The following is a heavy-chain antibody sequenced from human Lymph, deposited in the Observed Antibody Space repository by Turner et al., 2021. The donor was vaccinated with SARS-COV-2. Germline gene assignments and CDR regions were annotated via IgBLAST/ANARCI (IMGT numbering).Heavy chain of an antibody. Sequence: QLQLGEPGPGLVRPWGPLPPPGRFSGGPISSQTNYWDWSRQAPGKGLQWIGSIYYSGSTYYNPTPKSRLTMSVDTSKNQFSLNLGSVTAADTAVYYCARRPGGNFDYWGQGALVIVSS. CDR2: IYYSGST. J-gene: IGHJ4*02. V-gene: IGHV4-39*01. CDR1: GGPISSQTNY. D-gene: IGHD1-26*01. CDR3: ARRPGGNFDY.